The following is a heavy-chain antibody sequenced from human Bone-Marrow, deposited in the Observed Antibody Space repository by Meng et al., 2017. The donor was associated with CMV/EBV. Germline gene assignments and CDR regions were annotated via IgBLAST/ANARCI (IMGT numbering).Heavy chain of an antibody. Sequence: SETLSLTCAVHGGSFSGYYWSWIRQPPGKGLEWIGEINHSGSTNYNPSLKSRVTISVDTSKYQFSLKLSTVTAADTAMYNCARASRYCSSTSCSGWFDPWGQGTLVTVSS. CDR1: GGSFSGYY. J-gene: IGHJ5*02. D-gene: IGHD2-2*01. V-gene: IGHV4-34*01. CDR2: INHSGST. CDR3: ARASRYCSSTSCSGWFDP.